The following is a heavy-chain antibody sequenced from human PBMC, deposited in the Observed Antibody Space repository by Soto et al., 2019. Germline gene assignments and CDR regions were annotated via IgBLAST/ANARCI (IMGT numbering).Heavy chain of an antibody. CDR1: GGSISSGDYY. Sequence: KSSETLSLTCTVSGGSISSGDYYWSWIRQPPGKGLEWIGYIYYSGSTYYNPSLKSRVTISVDTSKNQFSLNLASVTAADTAVYYCARSYSGGDAYFDYWGQGTVVTSPQ. J-gene: IGHJ4*02. CDR2: IYYSGST. V-gene: IGHV4-30-4*02. CDR3: ARSYSGGDAYFDY. D-gene: IGHD2-21*02.